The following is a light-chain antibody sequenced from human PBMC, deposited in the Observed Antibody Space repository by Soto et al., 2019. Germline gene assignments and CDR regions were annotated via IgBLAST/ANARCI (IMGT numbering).Light chain of an antibody. Sequence: SYELTQPPSVSVFPGQTARITCSGEALPKQYAYWYQQKRGQAPVLVIYKDSERPSGIPERFSGSSSGTTVTLTISGVQAEDEADYYCQSADSSGIYQVFGTGTKVTVL. V-gene: IGLV3-25*02. J-gene: IGLJ1*01. CDR1: ALPKQY. CDR2: KDS. CDR3: QSADSSGIYQV.